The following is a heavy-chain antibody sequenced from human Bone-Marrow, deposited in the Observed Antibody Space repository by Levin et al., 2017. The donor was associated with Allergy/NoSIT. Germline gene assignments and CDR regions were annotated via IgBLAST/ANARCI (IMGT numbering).Heavy chain of an antibody. J-gene: IGHJ3*02. Sequence: ASVKVSCKASGYTFTSYGLHWVRQAPGQRLEWMGWINARNGDTKYSQNFQGRVTITRDTSASTAYMELGSLRFEDTAVYYCAILVAAGNIFDIWGQGTMVTVSS. CDR2: INARNGDT. CDR1: GYTFTSYG. D-gene: IGHD6-13*01. V-gene: IGHV1-3*01. CDR3: AILVAAGNIFDI.